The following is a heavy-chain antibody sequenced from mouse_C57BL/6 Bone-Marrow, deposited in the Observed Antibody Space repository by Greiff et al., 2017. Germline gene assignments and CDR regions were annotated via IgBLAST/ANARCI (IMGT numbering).Heavy chain of an antibody. CDR2: IRPSDSDT. CDR1: GYTFTSYW. J-gene: IGHJ2*01. D-gene: IGHD1-1*01. Sequence: VQLQQPGAELVKPGASVKVSCKASGYTFTSYWMHWVKQRPGQGLAWIGRIRPSDSDTNYNQKFTGKATLTVVKSSSTSYMQLSSLTSEDSAFYYFAILTTVVEGCWSQGTTLTVSS. V-gene: IGHV1-74*01. CDR3: AILTTVVEGC.